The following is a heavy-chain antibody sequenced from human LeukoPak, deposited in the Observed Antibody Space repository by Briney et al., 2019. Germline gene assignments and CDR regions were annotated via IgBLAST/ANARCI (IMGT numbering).Heavy chain of an antibody. V-gene: IGHV3-11*04. CDR1: GFTFSDYY. Sequence: GGSLRLSCAASGFTFSDYYMSWIRQAPGKGLEWVSYISSSGSTIYYADSVKGRFTLSRDNAKNSLYLQMNSLRAEDTAVYYCAIHGDIVVVPGTRRNYWGQGTLVTVSS. D-gene: IGHD2-2*01. CDR2: ISSSGSTI. J-gene: IGHJ4*02. CDR3: AIHGDIVVVPGTRRNY.